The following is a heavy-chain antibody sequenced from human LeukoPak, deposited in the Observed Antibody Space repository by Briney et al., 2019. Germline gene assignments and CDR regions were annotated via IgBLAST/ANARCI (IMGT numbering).Heavy chain of an antibody. CDR2: ISSSSSYI. CDR3: AADGGYSAFDI. J-gene: IGHJ3*02. Sequence: GGSLRLSCAASGFTFSTYSMNGVRQAPGKGLEWVSSISSSSSYIYYADSVKGRFTISTDNAKNSLYLQMNSLRAEDTAVYYCAADGGYSAFDIWGQGTMVTVSS. D-gene: IGHD3-16*01. V-gene: IGHV3-21*01. CDR1: GFTFSTYS.